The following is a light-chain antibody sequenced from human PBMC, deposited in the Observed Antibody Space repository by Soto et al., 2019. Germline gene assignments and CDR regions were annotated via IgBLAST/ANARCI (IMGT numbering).Light chain of an antibody. CDR1: SSDVGGYDY. CDR3: CSFAGTPYV. CDR2: DVS. J-gene: IGLJ1*01. Sequence: QLVLTQPRSVSGSPGQSLTISCTGTSSDVGGYDYVSWYQQHPGKAPKLIIYDVSKRPSGVPDRFSGSKSGNTASLTISGLQAEDEADYYCCSFAGTPYVFGTGTKVTVL. V-gene: IGLV2-11*01.